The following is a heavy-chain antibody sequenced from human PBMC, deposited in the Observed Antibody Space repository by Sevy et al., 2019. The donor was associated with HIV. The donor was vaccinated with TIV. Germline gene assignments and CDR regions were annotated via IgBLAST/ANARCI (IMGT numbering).Heavy chain of an antibody. Sequence: GGSLRLSCAASGFTFDDYAMHWVRQAPGKGLEWVSGISWNSGSRGYADSVKGRFTISRDNAKNSVYLQMNSLRAEDTAWYYCAKVTAPHYYDSSGQYCYYYGMDVWGQGTTVTVSS. CDR1: GFTFDDYA. CDR3: AKVTAPHYYDSSGQYCYYYGMDV. D-gene: IGHD3-22*01. J-gene: IGHJ6*02. V-gene: IGHV3-9*01. CDR2: ISWNSGSR.